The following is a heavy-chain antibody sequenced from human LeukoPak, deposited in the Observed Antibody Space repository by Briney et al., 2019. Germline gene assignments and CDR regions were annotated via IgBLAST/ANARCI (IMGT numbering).Heavy chain of an antibody. Sequence: GRSLRLSCAASGFTFDAYAMHWVRQAPGKGLEWVSGISWNSGSIGYADSVKGRFTISRDNTKNSLYLQMNSLRAEDMAFYYCAKDGNSGWDDAFDIWGQGTMVTVSS. CDR1: GFTFDAYA. CDR3: AKDGNSGWDDAFDI. V-gene: IGHV3-9*03. J-gene: IGHJ3*02. D-gene: IGHD6-19*01. CDR2: ISWNSGSI.